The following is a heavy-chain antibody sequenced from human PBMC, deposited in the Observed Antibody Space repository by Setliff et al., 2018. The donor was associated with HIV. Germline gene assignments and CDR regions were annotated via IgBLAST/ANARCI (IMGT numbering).Heavy chain of an antibody. CDR3: AKELAASGLGYFDS. D-gene: IGHD3-22*01. CDR2: ILSTGERT. CDR1: GFVFTDHS. Sequence: PGGSLRLSCAASGFVFTDHSFHWVRQAPGGGLEWLSAILSTGERTFYADSVKGRFTISRDNSKNTVYLQMNSLRAEDTAEYYCAKELAASGLGYFDSWGRGILVTVSS. V-gene: IGHV3-23*01. J-gene: IGHJ4*02.